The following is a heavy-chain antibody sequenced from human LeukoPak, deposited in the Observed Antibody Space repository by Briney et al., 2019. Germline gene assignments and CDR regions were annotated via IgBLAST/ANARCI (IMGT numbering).Heavy chain of an antibody. Sequence: GESLKISCKGSGYSFTSYWISWVRQMPGKGLEWMGRIDPSDSYTNYSPSFQGHVTISADKSISTAYLQWSSLEASDTAMYYCVRLEYYYDSSGYSGWGQGTLVTVSS. CDR2: IDPSDSYT. D-gene: IGHD3-22*01. CDR3: VRLEYYYDSSGYSG. V-gene: IGHV5-10-1*01. CDR1: GYSFTSYW. J-gene: IGHJ4*02.